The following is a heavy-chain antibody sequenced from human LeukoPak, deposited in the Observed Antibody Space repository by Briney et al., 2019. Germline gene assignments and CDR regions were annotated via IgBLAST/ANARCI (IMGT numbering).Heavy chain of an antibody. V-gene: IGHV4-30-2*01. CDR3: ARDNGDFALDP. CDR1: GGSISSGGYS. CDR2: IYHSGST. D-gene: IGHD4-17*01. J-gene: IGHJ5*02. Sequence: SEILSLTCAVSGGSISSGGYSWSWIRQPPGKGLEWIGYIYHSGSTYYNPSLKSRVTISVDRSKNQFSLKLSSVTAADTAVYYCARDNGDFALDPWGQGTLVTVSS.